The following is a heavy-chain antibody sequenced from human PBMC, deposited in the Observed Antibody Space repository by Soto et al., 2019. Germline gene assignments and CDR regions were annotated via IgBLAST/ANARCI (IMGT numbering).Heavy chain of an antibody. V-gene: IGHV1-69*01. CDR3: ARGGYRDYFDS. Sequence: QVQLVQSGAEVKQPGSSVKVSCTASGGSFNTYSLNWVRLAPGQGLEWMGGIIPVSSAPNYAQKFQDRVTITADESTSTAYLELSSLRSEDTALYYCARGGYRDYFDSWGRGTLVIVSS. D-gene: IGHD5-18*01. CDR1: GGSFNTYS. CDR2: IIPVSSAP. J-gene: IGHJ4*02.